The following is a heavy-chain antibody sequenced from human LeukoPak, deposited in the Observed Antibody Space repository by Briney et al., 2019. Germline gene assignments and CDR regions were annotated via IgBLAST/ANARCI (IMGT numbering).Heavy chain of an antibody. J-gene: IGHJ4*02. V-gene: IGHV4-39*01. CDR3: ARGHNDFWSGYYTGGMPFDY. CDR1: GGSISSSSYY. Sequence: SETLSLTCTVSGGSISSSSYYWGWIRQPPGKGLEWIGSIYYSGSTYYNPSLKSRVTISVDTSKNQFSLKLSSVTAADTAVYYCARGHNDFWSGYYTGGMPFDYWGQGTLVTVSS. CDR2: IYYSGST. D-gene: IGHD3-3*01.